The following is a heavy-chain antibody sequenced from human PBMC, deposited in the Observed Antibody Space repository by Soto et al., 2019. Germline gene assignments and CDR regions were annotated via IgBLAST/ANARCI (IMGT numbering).Heavy chain of an antibody. D-gene: IGHD3-3*01. CDR2: INAGNGNT. V-gene: IGHV1-3*01. CDR3: ARGKLRFLEWLSSPYGMDV. CDR1: GYTFTSYA. J-gene: IGHJ6*02. Sequence: ASVKVSCKASGYTFTSYAMHWVRRAPGQRLEWMGWINAGNGNTKYSQKFQGRVTITRDTSASTAYMELSSLRSEDTAVYYCARGKLRFLEWLSSPYGMDVWGQGTTVTVSS.